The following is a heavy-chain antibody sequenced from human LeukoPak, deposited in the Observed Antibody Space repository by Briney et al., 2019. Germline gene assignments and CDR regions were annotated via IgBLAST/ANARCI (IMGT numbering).Heavy chain of an antibody. CDR2: IYYSGST. CDR1: GASISRTTYY. Sequence: SETLSLTCTVSGASISRTTYYWSWIRQSPGRGLEWIGYIYYSGSTNYNPSLKSRVTISVDTSKNQFSLKLSSVTAADTAVYYCARTLGGVVVPAAWGDAFDIWGQGTMVTVSS. V-gene: IGHV4-61*05. J-gene: IGHJ3*02. D-gene: IGHD2-2*01. CDR3: ARTLGGVVVPAAWGDAFDI.